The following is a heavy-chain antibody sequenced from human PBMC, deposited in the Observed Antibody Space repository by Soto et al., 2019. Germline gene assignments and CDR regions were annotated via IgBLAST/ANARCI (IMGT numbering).Heavy chain of an antibody. J-gene: IGHJ6*02. Sequence: GGSLRLSCAASGFTFSNAWMSWVRQAPGKGLEWVGRIKSKTDGGTTDYAAPVKGRFTISRDDSKNTLYLQMNSLKTEDTAVYYCTTDNQDYYYYYGMDVWGQGTTVTVSS. CDR1: GFTFSNAW. V-gene: IGHV3-15*01. CDR3: TTDNQDYYYYYGMDV. D-gene: IGHD2-2*01. CDR2: IKSKTDGGTT.